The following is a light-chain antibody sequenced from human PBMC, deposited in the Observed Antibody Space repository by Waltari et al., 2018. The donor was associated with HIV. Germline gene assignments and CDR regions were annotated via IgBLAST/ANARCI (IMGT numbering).Light chain of an antibody. CDR3: CCRDSSGDHTV. Sequence: SSELTQDPAVSVALGQTVSITCQGDALKTYFVTWYQQRPRQAPVLVIFGKNKRPLGIPGRFSGPSSGDTASLTITGAQAEDEAYYHCCCRDSSGDHTVFGGGTKLTVL. CDR1: ALKTYF. CDR2: GKN. V-gene: IGLV3-19*01. J-gene: IGLJ2*01.